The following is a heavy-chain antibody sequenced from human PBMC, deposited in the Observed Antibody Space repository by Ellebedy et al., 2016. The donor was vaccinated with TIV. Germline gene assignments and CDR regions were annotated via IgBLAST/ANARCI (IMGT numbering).Heavy chain of an antibody. V-gene: IGHV3-30-3*01. CDR1: GFTFSSYA. J-gene: IGHJ4*02. CDR3: ARSLGRRDYSNPCDY. CDR2: ISYDGSNK. D-gene: IGHD4-11*01. Sequence: GGSLRLSCAASGFTFSSYAMHWVRQAPGKGLEWVAVISYDGSNKYYADSVKGRFTISRDNSKNTLYLQMNSLRAEDTAVYYCARSLGRRDYSNPCDYWGQGTLVTVSS.